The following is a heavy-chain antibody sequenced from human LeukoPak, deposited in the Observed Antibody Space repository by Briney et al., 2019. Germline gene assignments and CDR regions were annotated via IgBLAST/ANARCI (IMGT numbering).Heavy chain of an antibody. CDR1: GFTFSSYA. CDR3: AKVTSYDYYDSSGFDY. D-gene: IGHD3-22*01. Sequence: PGGSLRLSCAASGFTFSSYAMSWVRQAPGKGLEWVSVIRGSGGSTYYADSVKGRFTISRDNSKNTLYLQMNSLRAEDTAVYYCAKVTSYDYYDSSGFDYWGQGTLVTVSS. V-gene: IGHV3-23*01. CDR2: IRGSGGST. J-gene: IGHJ4*02.